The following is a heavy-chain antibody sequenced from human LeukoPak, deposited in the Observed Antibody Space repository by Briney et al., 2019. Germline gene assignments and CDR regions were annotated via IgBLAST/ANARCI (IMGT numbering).Heavy chain of an antibody. CDR2: INSDGINT. Sequence: GGSLRLSCAASGFTFSNYWMHWVRQAPGKGLVWVSRINSDGINTSYADSVKGRFTISGDNAKNSLYLQMNSLRAEDTALYYCAKNVGSGYYFYFDYWGQGTPVTVSS. CDR3: AKNVGSGYYFYFDY. CDR1: GFTFSNYW. V-gene: IGHV3-74*01. J-gene: IGHJ4*02. D-gene: IGHD3-22*01.